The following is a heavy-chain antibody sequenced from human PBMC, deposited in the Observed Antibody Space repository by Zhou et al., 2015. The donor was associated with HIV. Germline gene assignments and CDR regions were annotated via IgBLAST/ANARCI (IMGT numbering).Heavy chain of an antibody. CDR3: VRDRNWFDY. CDR1: GYNFKRYG. V-gene: IGHV1-18*01. D-gene: IGHD1-14*01. J-gene: IGHJ5*01. Sequence: QVVLEQSGPXVKESGASVRVSCRVSGYNFKRYGIGWVRQAPGQGLEWIGWISVYNGNTTYIEKLEDRVTLTTDQTTATVYLELRSLRSDDTATYYCVRDRNWFDYWGQGTLVTV. CDR2: ISVYNGNT.